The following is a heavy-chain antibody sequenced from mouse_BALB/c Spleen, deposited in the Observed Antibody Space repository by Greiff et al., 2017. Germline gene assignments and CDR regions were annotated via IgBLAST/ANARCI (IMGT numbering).Heavy chain of an antibody. V-gene: IGHV14-3*02. CDR1: GFNIKDTY. CDR3: GRAYYRYDYYAMDY. CDR2: IDPANGNT. Sequence: VQLQQSGAELVKPGASVKLSCTASGFNIKDTYMHWVQQRPEQGLEWIGRIDPANGNTKYDPKFQGKATITADTSSNTAYLQLSSLTSEDTAVYYCGRAYYRYDYYAMDYWGQGTSVTVSS. J-gene: IGHJ4*01. D-gene: IGHD2-14*01.